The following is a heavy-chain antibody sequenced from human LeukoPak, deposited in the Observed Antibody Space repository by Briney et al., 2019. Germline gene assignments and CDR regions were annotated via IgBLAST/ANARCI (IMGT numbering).Heavy chain of an antibody. J-gene: IGHJ4*02. CDR3: AQGLYCSSTSCYGDY. CDR2: ISSSSSYI. Sequence: GGSLRLFCAASGFTFSSYSMNWVRQAPGKGLEWVSSISSSSSYIYYADSVKGRFTISRDNAKNSLYLQMNSLRAEDTAVYYCAQGLYCSSTSCYGDYWGQGTLVTVSS. CDR1: GFTFSSYS. V-gene: IGHV3-21*01. D-gene: IGHD2-2*01.